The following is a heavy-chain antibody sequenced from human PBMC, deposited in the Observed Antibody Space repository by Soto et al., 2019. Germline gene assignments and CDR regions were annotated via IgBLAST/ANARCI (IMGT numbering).Heavy chain of an antibody. V-gene: IGHV3-23*01. CDR1: GFTFSDLA. J-gene: IGHJ4*02. CDR3: AKMEGMDPWAYSFDY. D-gene: IGHD2-2*03. Sequence: EVQVLESGGGLVQPGGSLRLSGEATGFTFSDLAMSWVRQAPGKGLEWVSRIYGGGNGPHYADSVKGRVTISRDNSKNTLYLQMNSLRAEDTAVYYCAKMEGMDPWAYSFDYWGQGTLVTVSS. CDR2: IYGGGNGP.